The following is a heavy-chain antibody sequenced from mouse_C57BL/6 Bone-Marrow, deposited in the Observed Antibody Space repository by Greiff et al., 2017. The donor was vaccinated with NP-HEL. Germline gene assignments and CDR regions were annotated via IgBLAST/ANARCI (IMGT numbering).Heavy chain of an antibody. CDR2: INPSSGYT. CDR3: ASSTSIYYDYDGYAMDY. CDR1: GYTFTSYW. J-gene: IGHJ4*01. V-gene: IGHV1-7*01. Sequence: QVQLQQSGAELAKPGASVKLSCKASGYTFTSYWMHWVNQRPGQGLEWIGYINPSSGYTKYNQKFKDKATLTADKSSSTAYMQLSSLTYEDSAVYYCASSTSIYYDYDGYAMDYWGQGTSVTVSS. D-gene: IGHD2-4*01.